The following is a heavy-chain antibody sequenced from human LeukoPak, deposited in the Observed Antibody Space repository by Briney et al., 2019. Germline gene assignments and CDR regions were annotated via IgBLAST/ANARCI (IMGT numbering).Heavy chain of an antibody. V-gene: IGHV3-9*01. CDR1: GFTFDDYA. D-gene: IGHD6-19*01. CDR2: ISWNSGSI. CDR3: AREGIAVAGYDY. Sequence: PGGSLRLSCAASGFTFDDYAMHWVRQAPWKGLEWVSGISWNSGSIGYADSVKGRFTISRDNAKNSLYLQMNSLRAEDTAVYYCAREGIAVAGYDYWGQGTLVTVSS. J-gene: IGHJ4*02.